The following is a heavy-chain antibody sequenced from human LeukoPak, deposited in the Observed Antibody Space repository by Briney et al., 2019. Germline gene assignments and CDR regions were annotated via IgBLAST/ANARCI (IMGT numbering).Heavy chain of an antibody. V-gene: IGHV4-30-2*01. CDR3: ARSSAAARVFDY. D-gene: IGHD2-15*01. Sequence: SQTLSLTCAVSGGSISSGGYSWGWIRQPPGKGLEWIGYIYHSGSTYYNPSLKSRVTISVDRSKNQFSLKLSSVTAADTAVYYCARSSAAARVFDYWGQGTLVTVSS. J-gene: IGHJ4*02. CDR1: GGSISSGGYS. CDR2: IYHSGST.